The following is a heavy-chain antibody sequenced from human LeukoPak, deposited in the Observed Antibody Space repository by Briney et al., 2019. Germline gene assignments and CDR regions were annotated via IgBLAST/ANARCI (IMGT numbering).Heavy chain of an antibody. Sequence: GGSLRLSCAASGFTFSSYSMNWVRQAPGKGLDWVSSISSSSSYIYYADSVKGRFTISRDNAKNLLYLQMTSLRAEDSAVYYCARDVFSWNAFEIWGQGAMVTVSP. V-gene: IGHV3-21*06. CDR3: ARDVFSWNAFEI. J-gene: IGHJ3*02. CDR2: ISSSSSYI. CDR1: GFTFSSYS. D-gene: IGHD2/OR15-2a*01.